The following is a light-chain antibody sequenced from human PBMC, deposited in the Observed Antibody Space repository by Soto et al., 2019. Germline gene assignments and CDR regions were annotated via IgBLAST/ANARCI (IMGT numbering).Light chain of an antibody. V-gene: IGLV2-14*03. Sequence: QSALTQPASVSGSPGQSITISCTGTGSDVGGYNYVSWYQQHPGKAPKVMIYDVSKRPSGISNRFSGSKSGNTASLTISGLQIEDEADYYCSSYTSGSTRVVFGGGPSSPS. CDR3: SSYTSGSTRVV. J-gene: IGLJ2*01. CDR2: DVS. CDR1: GSDVGGYNY.